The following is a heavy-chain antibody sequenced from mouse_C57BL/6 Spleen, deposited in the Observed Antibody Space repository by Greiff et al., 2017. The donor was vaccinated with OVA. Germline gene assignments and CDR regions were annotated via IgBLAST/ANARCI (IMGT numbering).Heavy chain of an antibody. J-gene: IGHJ2*01. D-gene: IGHD3-2*02. CDR1: GYAFSSSW. CDR3: ARGGSSGGHFDY. V-gene: IGHV1-82*01. CDR2: IYPGDGDT. Sequence: QVTLKESGPELVKPGASVKISCKASGYAFSSSWMNWVKQRPGKGLEWIGRIYPGDGDTNYNGKFKGKATLTADKSSSTAYMQLSSLTSEDSAVYFCARGGSSGGHFDYWGQGTTLTVSS.